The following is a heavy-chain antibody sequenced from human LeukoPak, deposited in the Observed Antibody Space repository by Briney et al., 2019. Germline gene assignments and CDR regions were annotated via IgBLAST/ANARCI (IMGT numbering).Heavy chain of an antibody. V-gene: IGHV1-18*01. J-gene: IGHJ5*02. CDR2: ISAYNGNT. CDR1: GYTFTSYG. D-gene: IGHD4-17*01. Sequence: ASVKVSCKASGYTFTSYGISWVRQAPGQGLEWMGWISAYNGNTNYAQKPQGRVTMTTDTSTSAAYMELRSLKSDDTAVYYCARDLEYRLRSEPASFDPWGQGTLVTVSS. CDR3: ARDLEYRLRSEPASFDP.